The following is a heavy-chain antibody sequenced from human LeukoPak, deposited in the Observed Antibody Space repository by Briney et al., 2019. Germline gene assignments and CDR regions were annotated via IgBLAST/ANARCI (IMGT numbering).Heavy chain of an antibody. J-gene: IGHJ6*03. Sequence: GRSLRLSCAASGFTFSTYAIHWVRQAPGKWLEWVAVISFDGVNTFYADSVKGRFTISRDNSNNTVYLQMNNLRPEDTAVYYCARDRSTWYYMDVWGKGTTVTVSS. D-gene: IGHD2-2*01. CDR1: GFTFSTYA. V-gene: IGHV3-30*04. CDR2: ISFDGVNT. CDR3: ARDRSTWYYMDV.